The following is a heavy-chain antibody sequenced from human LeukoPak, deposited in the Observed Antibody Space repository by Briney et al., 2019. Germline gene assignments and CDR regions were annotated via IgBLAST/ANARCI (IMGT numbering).Heavy chain of an antibody. D-gene: IGHD2-15*01. CDR1: GFTFSSYW. CDR2: INSDGSSR. Sequence: PGGSLRLSCAASGFTFSSYWMHWVRQAPGKGLVWVSRINSDGSSRTYADSVKGRFTISRDNAKNTLSLQMNSLRTEDTAVYYCAREVCIGGSCSVFDYRGQGTLVTVSS. CDR3: AREVCIGGSCSVFDY. V-gene: IGHV3-74*01. J-gene: IGHJ4*02.